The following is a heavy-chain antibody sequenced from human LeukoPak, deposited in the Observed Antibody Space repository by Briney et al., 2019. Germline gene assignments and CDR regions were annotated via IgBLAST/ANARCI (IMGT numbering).Heavy chain of an antibody. D-gene: IGHD3-10*01. Sequence: PSETLSLTCTVSGGSISYYWSWIRQPAGKGLEWIGRIYTSGSTNYNPSLKSRVTISVDTSKNQFSLKLSSVTAADTAVYYCARTTTVRGTYYMDVWGKGTTVTISS. V-gene: IGHV4-4*07. CDR2: IYTSGST. CDR3: ARTTTVRGTYYMDV. CDR1: GGSISYY. J-gene: IGHJ6*03.